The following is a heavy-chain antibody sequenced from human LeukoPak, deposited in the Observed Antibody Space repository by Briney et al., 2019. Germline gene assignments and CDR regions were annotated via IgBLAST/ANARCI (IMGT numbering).Heavy chain of an antibody. CDR2: INLSGGST. J-gene: IGHJ2*01. D-gene: IGHD3-9*01. V-gene: IGHV1-46*01. CDR3: ARVSQRMTGYYIDPRLYWYFDL. Sequence: ASVKVSCKASGYTFTSYYMHWVRQAPGQGLEWMGIINLSGGSTSYAQKFQGRVTMTRDTSTSTVYMELSSLRSEDTAVYYCARVSQRMTGYYIDPRLYWYFDLWGRGTLVTVSS. CDR1: GYTFTSYY.